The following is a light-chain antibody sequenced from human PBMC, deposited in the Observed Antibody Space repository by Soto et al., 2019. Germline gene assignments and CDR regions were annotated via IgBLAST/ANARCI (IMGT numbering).Light chain of an antibody. J-gene: IGLJ7*01. CDR3: CSYAGTSTHTV. V-gene: IGLV2-23*02. CDR2: EVS. CDR1: SCDVGSYNL. Sequence: QSALTQPASVSGSPGQSITISCTGTSCDVGSYNLVSWYQQHPGKAPKLMISEVSKRPSGISDRFSGSKSGSTASLTISGLQAEDEADYYCCSYAGTSTHTVFGGGTQLTVL.